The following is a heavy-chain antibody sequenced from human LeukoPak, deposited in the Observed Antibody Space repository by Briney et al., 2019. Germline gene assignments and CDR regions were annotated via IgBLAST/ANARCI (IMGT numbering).Heavy chain of an antibody. CDR3: GGERSCYYYDRFYF. D-gene: IGHD3-22*01. CDR1: GGSIRTFH. CDR2: IYYSGNT. Sequence: SETLSLTCTVSGGSIRTFHWSWIRQPQEKGLEWIGYIYYSGNTKYNPSLKSRVSMSVDTSNNHFSLRLSSVTAADTAVDFCGGERSCYYYDRFYFWGQGNLVTVSS. V-gene: IGHV4-59*08. J-gene: IGHJ4*02.